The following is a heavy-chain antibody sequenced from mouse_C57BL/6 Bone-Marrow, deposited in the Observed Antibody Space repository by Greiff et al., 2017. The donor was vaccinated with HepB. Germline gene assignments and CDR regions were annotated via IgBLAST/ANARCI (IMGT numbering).Heavy chain of an antibody. CDR2: ISSGGSYT. CDR3: ARLLTGGY. V-gene: IGHV5-6*02. Sequence: DVKLVESGGDLVKPGGSLKLSCAASGFTFSSYGMSWVRQTPDKRLEWVATISSGGSYTYYPDSVKGRFTISRDNAKNTLYLQMSSLKSEDTAMYYCARLLTGGYCGQGTTLTVSS. D-gene: IGHD1-1*01. J-gene: IGHJ2*01. CDR1: GFTFSSYG.